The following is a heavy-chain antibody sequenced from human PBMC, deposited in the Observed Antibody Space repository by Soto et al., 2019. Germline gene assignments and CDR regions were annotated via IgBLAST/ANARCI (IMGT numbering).Heavy chain of an antibody. CDR3: AKDLYHMKVVVMGSPFDY. CDR2: ISGSGGST. CDR1: GFTFSSYA. V-gene: IGHV3-23*01. J-gene: IGHJ4*02. D-gene: IGHD3-22*01. Sequence: EVQLLESGGGLVQPGGSLRLSCAASGFTFSSYAMSWVRQAPGKGLEWVSAISGSGGSTYYADSVKGRFTISRDNSKKKVYLQKNRLRAEDTAVFYCAKDLYHMKVVVMGSPFDYWGQGTLVTVSS.